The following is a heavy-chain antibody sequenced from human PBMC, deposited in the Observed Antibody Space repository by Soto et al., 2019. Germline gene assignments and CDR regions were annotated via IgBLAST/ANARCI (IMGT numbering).Heavy chain of an antibody. CDR2: VTPSGGST. V-gene: IGHV1-46*01. CDR1: GCIFTAYS. Sequence: GASVTVSCRASGCIFTAYSMHSVRQAPGQGLAWMGVVTPSGGSTNYAQKFQGRITMTSDTSTNTVYIGLSSLTLDDTAVYYCGTAFRYVDYWGQGTLVTVSS. CDR3: GTAFRYVDY. D-gene: IGHD3-9*01. J-gene: IGHJ4*02.